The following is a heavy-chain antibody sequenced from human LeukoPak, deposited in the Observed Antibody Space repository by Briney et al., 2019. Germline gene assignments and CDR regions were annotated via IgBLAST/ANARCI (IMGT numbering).Heavy chain of an antibody. CDR3: ARGRPFDP. V-gene: IGHV4-30-2*01. CDR2: IYHSGST. D-gene: IGHD6-6*01. J-gene: IGHJ5*02. CDR1: GGSISSGSYY. Sequence: SETLSPPCTVSGGSISSGSYYWSWIRQPPGKGLEWIGYIYHSGSTYYNPSLKSRVTISVDTSRNQFSLKLSSVTAADTAVYYCARGRPFDPWGQGTLVTVSS.